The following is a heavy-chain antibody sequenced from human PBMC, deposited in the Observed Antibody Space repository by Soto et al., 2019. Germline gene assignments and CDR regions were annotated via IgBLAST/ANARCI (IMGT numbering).Heavy chain of an antibody. CDR2: FIPILGIA. CDR3: ARVIPSESFDY. J-gene: IGHJ4*02. D-gene: IGHD2-21*01. CDR1: GDTFSSYT. V-gene: IGHV1-69*02. Sequence: GASVKVSCKASGDTFSSYTINWVRQAPGQGLEWMGRFIPILGIANYAEKFRGRVTITADKSTSTAYMELSSLRSEDTAVYYCARVIPSESFDYWGQGTVVTVSS.